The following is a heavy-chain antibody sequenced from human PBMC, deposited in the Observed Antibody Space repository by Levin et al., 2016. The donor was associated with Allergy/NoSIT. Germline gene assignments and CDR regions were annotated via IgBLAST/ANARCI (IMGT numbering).Heavy chain of an antibody. D-gene: IGHD3-10*01. CDR3: TTLGKVN. J-gene: IGHJ4*02. Sequence: GGSLRLSCAASGFTFSNAWMSWVRQAPGKGLEWVGRIKSKNDGGTTDYAAPVKGRFTVSRDDSKNTVYLQMNSLKTEDTAVYYCTTLGKVNWGQGILVSVSS. CDR2: IKSKNDGGTT. CDR1: GFTFSNAW. V-gene: IGHV3-15*01.